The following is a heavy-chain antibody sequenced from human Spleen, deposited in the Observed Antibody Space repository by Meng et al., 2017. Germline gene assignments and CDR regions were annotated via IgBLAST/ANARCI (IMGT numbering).Heavy chain of an antibody. CDR1: GFTFSSYA. D-gene: IGHD6-13*01. CDR2: ISGSGGST. Sequence: GGSLRLSCAASGFTFSSYAMSWVRQAPGKGLEWVSAISGSGGSTYYADSVKGRFTISRDSSKNTLFLQMTSLGPEDTAVYYCAKDVAAGITSTVDCWGQGTLVTVSS. CDR3: AKDVAAGITSTVDC. J-gene: IGHJ4*02. V-gene: IGHV3-23*01.